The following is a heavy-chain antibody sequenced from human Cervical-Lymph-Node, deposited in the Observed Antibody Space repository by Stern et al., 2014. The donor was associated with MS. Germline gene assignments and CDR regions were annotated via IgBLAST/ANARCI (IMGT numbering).Heavy chain of an antibody. D-gene: IGHD3-3*01. V-gene: IGHV1-18*01. CDR2: ISGNNGNT. CDR3: VRDDDFLIGYGRGTFDN. J-gene: IGHJ4*02. Sequence: QDQLVQSGAEVKKPGASVKVSCKTSGYIFSRYGISWVRQAPGQGLEWMGWISGNNGNTKYAQKPQGRVTMTTDTSTSTAYMELRSLRSDDTAVYYCVRDDDFLIGYGRGTFDNWGQGTLVTVSS. CDR1: GYIFSRYG.